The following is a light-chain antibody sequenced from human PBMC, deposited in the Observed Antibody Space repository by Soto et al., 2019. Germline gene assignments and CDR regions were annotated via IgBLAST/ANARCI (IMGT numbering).Light chain of an antibody. Sequence: EIVMTQSPATLSVFPGERATLSCRASQSVSSNLAWYQHKPGQAPRLLIYGASTRATGIPARFSGSGSGTEFTLTINSLQSEDFAVYYCQHFNNWPLTFGGGTKVDIK. CDR3: QHFNNWPLT. V-gene: IGKV3-15*01. CDR2: GAS. J-gene: IGKJ4*01. CDR1: QSVSSN.